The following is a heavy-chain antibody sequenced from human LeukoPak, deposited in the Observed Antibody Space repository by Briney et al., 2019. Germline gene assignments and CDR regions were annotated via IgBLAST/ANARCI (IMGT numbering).Heavy chain of an antibody. V-gene: IGHV4-39*07. D-gene: IGHD5-12*01. CDR2: IYYSGST. CDR3: ARESGYDGY. J-gene: IGHJ4*02. Sequence: PSETLSLTCTVSDGSINTSGYSWGWIRQPPGKGLEWIGNIYYSGSTYYNPSLKSRVTISVDTSKNQFSLKLSSVTAADTAVYYCARESGYDGYWGQGTLVTVSS. CDR1: DGSINTSGYS.